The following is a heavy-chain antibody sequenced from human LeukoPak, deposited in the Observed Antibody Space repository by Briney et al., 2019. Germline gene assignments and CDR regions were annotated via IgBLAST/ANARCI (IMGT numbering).Heavy chain of an antibody. CDR1: GGSISSGGYY. CDR3: ASASPTVTTRYFDL. Sequence: PSETLSLTCTVSGGSISSGGYYWSWIRQHPGKGLEWIGYIYYSGSTYYNPSLKSRVTISVDTSKNQFSLKLSSVTAADTAVYYCASASPTVTTRYFDLWGRGTLVTVSS. CDR2: IYYSGST. V-gene: IGHV4-31*03. D-gene: IGHD4-17*01. J-gene: IGHJ2*01.